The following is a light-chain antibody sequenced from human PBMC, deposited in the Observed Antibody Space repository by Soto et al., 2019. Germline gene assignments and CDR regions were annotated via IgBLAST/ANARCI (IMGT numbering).Light chain of an antibody. CDR2: YDS. V-gene: IGLV3-21*04. CDR1: NIGSKS. J-gene: IGLJ1*01. CDR3: QVWDSSSDV. Sequence: SYELTQPPSVSVAPGKTARITCGGNNIGSKSVHWYQQKPGQAPVLVIYYDSDRPSGIPERFSGSNSGNTATLTISRVEAGDEADYYCQVWDSSSDVFGTGT.